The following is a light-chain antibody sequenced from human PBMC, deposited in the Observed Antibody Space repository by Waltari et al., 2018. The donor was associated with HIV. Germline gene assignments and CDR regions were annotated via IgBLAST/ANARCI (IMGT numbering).Light chain of an antibody. V-gene: IGKV1-5*03. CDR2: KAS. J-gene: IGKJ5*01. CDR3: QQYDSYSIT. CDR1: QSISSW. Sequence: DIQMTQSPSTRSASVGDRVTITCRASQSISSWLAWYQWKPGKAPKVLIYKASSLESGVPSRFSGSGSGTEFTLTISSLQPDDFATYYCQQYDSYSITFGQGTRLEIK.